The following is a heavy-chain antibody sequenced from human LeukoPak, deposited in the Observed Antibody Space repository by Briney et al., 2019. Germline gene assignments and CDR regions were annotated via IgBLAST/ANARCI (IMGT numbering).Heavy chain of an antibody. J-gene: IGHJ6*03. CDR3: AGSITMVRGIVYYYYMDV. CDR2: IKQDGSEK. CDR1: GFTFSSYW. Sequence: PGGSLRLSCAASGFTFSSYWMSWVRQAPGKGLEWVANIKQDGSEKYYVDSVKGRFTISRDNAKNSLYLQMNSLRAEDTAVYYCAGSITMVRGIVYYYYMDVWGKGTTVTISS. V-gene: IGHV3-7*01. D-gene: IGHD3-10*01.